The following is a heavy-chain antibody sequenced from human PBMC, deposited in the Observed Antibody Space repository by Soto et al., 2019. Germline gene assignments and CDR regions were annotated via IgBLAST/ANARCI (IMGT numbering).Heavy chain of an antibody. CDR1: GHSISSGFY. CDR2: IYHSVST. J-gene: IGHJ4*02. Sequence: SETLSLTGAVSGHSISSGFYYWGWIRQPPGKGLEWIGSIYHSVSTYYNPSLKSRVSMSLDKSKNQLSLKLSYVTAADTAVYYCARAGYSYSARFFDKWGQGTRVTVSS. V-gene: IGHV4-38-2*01. D-gene: IGHD6-13*01. CDR3: ARAGYSYSARFFDK.